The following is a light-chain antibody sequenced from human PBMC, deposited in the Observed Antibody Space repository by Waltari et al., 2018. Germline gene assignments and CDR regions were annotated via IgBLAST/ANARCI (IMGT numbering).Light chain of an antibody. CDR1: QSVGSS. CDR3: QQRSNWPPNT. Sequence: EVVLTQSPVPLSLAPGERATLSCWASQSVGSSLAWYQQKPRQAPRLLMYDASNRATGVPARFNGSGFGTDFTLTIISLQSEDSAVYYCQQRSNWPPNTFGQGTRLEIK. CDR2: DAS. J-gene: IGKJ5*01. V-gene: IGKV3-11*01.